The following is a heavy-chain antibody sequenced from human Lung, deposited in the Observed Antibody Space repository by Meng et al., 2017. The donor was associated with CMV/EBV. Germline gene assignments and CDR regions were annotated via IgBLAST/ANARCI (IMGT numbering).Heavy chain of an antibody. CDR2: ISTSGSYR. D-gene: IGHD6-6*01. CDR1: EITLSSYS. J-gene: IGHJ3*02. Sequence: ESLKISXAASEITLSSYSMNWVRQAPGKRLEWVSSISTSGSYRYYADSAKGRFTISRDNAKNSLYLQMNSLRVEDTAVYYCALMAYSSSSGAFDIWGRGTMVTVSS. V-gene: IGHV3-21*01. CDR3: ALMAYSSSSGAFDI.